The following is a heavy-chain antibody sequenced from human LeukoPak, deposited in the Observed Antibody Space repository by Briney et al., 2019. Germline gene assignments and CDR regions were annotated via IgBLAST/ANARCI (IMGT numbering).Heavy chain of an antibody. CDR2: INYSGST. CDR3: ARGGFDWFTPQGY. J-gene: IGHJ4*02. D-gene: IGHD3-9*01. CDR1: GGSISSYY. V-gene: IGHV4-59*01. Sequence: SETLSLTCTVSGGSISSYYWSWIRQPPGKGLEWIGYINYSGSTNYNPSLKSRVTISVDTSKNQFSLKLSSVTAADTAVYYCARGGFDWFTPQGYWGQGTLVTVSS.